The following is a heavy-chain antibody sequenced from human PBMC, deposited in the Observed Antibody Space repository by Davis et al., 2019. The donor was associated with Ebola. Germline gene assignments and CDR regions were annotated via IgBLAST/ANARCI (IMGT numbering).Heavy chain of an antibody. J-gene: IGHJ3*02. Sequence: AASVKVSCKASGGTFSSYAISWVRQAPGQGLEWMGGIIPIFGTANYAQKFQGRVTMTTDKSTSTAYMELSSLRSEDTAVYYCASRVIHVDAFDIWGQGTMVTVSS. CDR2: IIPIFGTA. D-gene: IGHD3-16*02. CDR3: ASRVIHVDAFDI. V-gene: IGHV1-69*05. CDR1: GGTFSSYA.